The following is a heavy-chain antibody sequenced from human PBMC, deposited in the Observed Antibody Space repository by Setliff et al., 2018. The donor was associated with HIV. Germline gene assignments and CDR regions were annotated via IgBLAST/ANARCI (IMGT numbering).Heavy chain of an antibody. V-gene: IGHV4-4*08. D-gene: IGHD3-16*01. CDR3: VRDWQSLDWGRGGDC. Sequence: SETLSLTCTVSGDSSSNDYWTWVRQPPGKGLEWVGQIHTTGTTNCNPSLKSRVTISVDTSKNQFSLQLSPVTAADTAVYYCVRDWQSLDWGRGGDCWGQGTLVTVSS. CDR2: IHTTGTT. CDR1: GDSSSNDY. J-gene: IGHJ4*02.